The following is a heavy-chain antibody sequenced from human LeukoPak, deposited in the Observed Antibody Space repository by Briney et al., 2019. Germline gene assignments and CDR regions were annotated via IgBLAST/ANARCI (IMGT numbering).Heavy chain of an antibody. CDR1: GGSISSGDYY. J-gene: IGHJ3*02. D-gene: IGHD1-26*01. V-gene: IGHV4-39*07. CDR3: AETSYYRDAFDI. CDR2: IYHSGST. Sequence: PSETLSLTCTVSGGSISSGDYYWSWIRQPPGKGLEWIGSIYHSGSTYYNPSLKSRVTISVDTSKNQFSLKLSSVTAADTAVYYCAETSYYRDAFDIWGQGTMVTVSS.